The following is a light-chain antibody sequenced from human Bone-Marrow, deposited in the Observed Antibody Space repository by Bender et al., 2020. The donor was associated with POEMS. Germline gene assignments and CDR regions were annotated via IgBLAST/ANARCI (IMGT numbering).Light chain of an antibody. J-gene: IGLJ3*02. CDR3: CSYAGSSTWV. Sequence: QSVLTQPPSASGTPGQRITISCSGGSSNIGQNFVYWYQQFPGAAPRLLFYHDNQRPSGVANRFSGSKSGNTASLTISGLQAEDEADYYCCSYAGSSTWVLGAGTKVTVL. CDR1: SSNIGQNF. CDR2: HDN. V-gene: IGLV1-44*01.